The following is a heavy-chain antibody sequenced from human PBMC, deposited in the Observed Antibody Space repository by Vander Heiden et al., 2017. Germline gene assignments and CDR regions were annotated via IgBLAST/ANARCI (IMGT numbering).Heavy chain of an antibody. Sequence: QVQLVQSGAEVKNPGASVKVSCKTSGHPFTGFFIHRLRQAPGQGLEWLGWINANTGDTVYLQEIQDRFTLTRDTSTRTAYMELTGLRSDDTAIYYCTRDPADPKVGIDFWGQGTLVTVSS. J-gene: IGHJ4*02. CDR3: TRDPADPKVGIDF. CDR1: GHPFTGFF. D-gene: IGHD1-26*01. CDR2: INANTGDT. V-gene: IGHV1-2*02.